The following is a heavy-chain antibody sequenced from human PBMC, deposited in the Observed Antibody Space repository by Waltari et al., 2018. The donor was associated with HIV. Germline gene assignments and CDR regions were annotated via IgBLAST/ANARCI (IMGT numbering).Heavy chain of an antibody. V-gene: IGHV4-39*01. D-gene: IGHD3-22*01. J-gene: IGHJ3*02. CDR1: GGSISSSSYY. CDR3: ARLNRYWPQDLGYDSSGSPASDAFDI. CDR2: IYYSGST. Sequence: QLQLQESGPGLVKPSETLSLTCTVSGGSISSSSYYWGWIRQPPGKGLEWIGSIYYSGSTYSNPSLKSRVTISVDTSKNQFSLKLSSVTAADTAVYYCARLNRYWPQDLGYDSSGSPASDAFDIWGQGTMVTVSS.